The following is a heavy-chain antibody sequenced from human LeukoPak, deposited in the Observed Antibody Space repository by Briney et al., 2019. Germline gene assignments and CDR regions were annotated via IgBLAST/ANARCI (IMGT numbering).Heavy chain of an antibody. CDR3: AKDYRYFDWLPLFDY. Sequence: PGGSLRLSCAASGFTFSSYAMSWVRQAPGKGLEWVSAISGSGGSTYYADSVKGRFTISRDNSKNTLYLQMNSLRAEDTAVYYCAKDYRYFDWLPLFDYWGQGTLVTVSS. D-gene: IGHD3-9*01. CDR1: GFTFSSYA. CDR2: ISGSGGST. J-gene: IGHJ4*02. V-gene: IGHV3-23*01.